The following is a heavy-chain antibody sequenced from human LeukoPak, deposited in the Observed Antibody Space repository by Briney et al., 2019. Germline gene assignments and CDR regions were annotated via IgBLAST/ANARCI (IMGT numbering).Heavy chain of an antibody. V-gene: IGHV3-53*01. CDR3: ARDREDYYYYYGMDV. Sequence: GGSLRLSCVASGFTVSNKYMSWVRQAPGKGLEWVSVIYSGGSTYYADSVKGRFTISRDNSKNTLYLQMNSLRAEDTAVYYCARDREDYYYYYGMDVWGQGTTVTVSS. CDR1: GFTVSNKY. CDR2: IYSGGST. J-gene: IGHJ6*02.